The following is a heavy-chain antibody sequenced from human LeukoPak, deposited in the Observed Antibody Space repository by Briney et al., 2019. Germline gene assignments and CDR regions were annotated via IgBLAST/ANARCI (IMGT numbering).Heavy chain of an antibody. D-gene: IGHD6-19*01. CDR1: GFAFSSLA. CDR3: AKDARRSDGWYFFDH. CDR2: ISDSGDTT. V-gene: IGHV3-23*01. Sequence: GGSLRLSCAASGFAFSSLAMGWVRQAPGKGLEWVSVISDSGDTTYYADSVKGRFTISRDNSKNTLYLQMNSLRAEDTAIYYCAKDARRSDGWYFFDHWGQGALVTVSS. J-gene: IGHJ4*02.